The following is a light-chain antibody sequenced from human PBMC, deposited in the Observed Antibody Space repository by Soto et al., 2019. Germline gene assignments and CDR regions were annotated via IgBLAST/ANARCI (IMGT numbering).Light chain of an antibody. CDR2: DAS. Sequence: DIHMTQSPSSLSASVGDRVTITCRASQSISTSLCWFQQKPGRAPNLLISDASTLQSGVPSRFSGSGFGTDFTLTISSLQPEDFAAYYCLQTYTVPRTFGQGANMDIK. CDR1: QSISTS. CDR3: LQTYTVPRT. J-gene: IGKJ2*01. V-gene: IGKV1-39*01.